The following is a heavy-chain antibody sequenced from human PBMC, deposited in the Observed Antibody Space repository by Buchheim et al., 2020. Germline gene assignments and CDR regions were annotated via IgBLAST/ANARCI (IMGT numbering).Heavy chain of an antibody. Sequence: QVQLVQSGAEVKKPGSSVKASCKASGGTFSSYAISWVRQAPGQGLEWMGGIIPIFGTANYAQKFQGRVTITADKSTSTAYVELSSLRSEDTAVYYCARSEVPYSSSSGVDYGMDVWGQGTT. CDR3: ARSEVPYSSSSGVDYGMDV. CDR2: IIPIFGTA. CDR1: GGTFSSYA. D-gene: IGHD6-6*01. V-gene: IGHV1-69*06. J-gene: IGHJ6*02.